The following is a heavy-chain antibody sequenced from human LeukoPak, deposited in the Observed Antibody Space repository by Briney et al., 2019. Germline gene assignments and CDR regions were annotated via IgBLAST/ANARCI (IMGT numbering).Heavy chain of an antibody. Sequence: GRSLRLSCAASGFTFSSYGMHWVRQAPGKGLEWVAVISYDGSNKYYADSVKGRFTISRDNSKNTLYLQMNSLRPEDTAVYYCAKEVEVSAGNYYYYMDVWGKGTTVIVSS. CDR3: AKEVEVSAGNYYYYMDV. J-gene: IGHJ6*03. CDR1: GFTFSSYG. D-gene: IGHD3-10*01. V-gene: IGHV3-30*18. CDR2: ISYDGSNK.